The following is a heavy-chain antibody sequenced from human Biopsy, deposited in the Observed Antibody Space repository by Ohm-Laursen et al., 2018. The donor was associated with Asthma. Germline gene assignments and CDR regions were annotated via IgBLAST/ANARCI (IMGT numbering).Heavy chain of an antibody. CDR2: VSYDGDNK. D-gene: IGHD4/OR15-4a*01. V-gene: IGHV3-30*18. Sequence: SSLRLSCSASGFTFSRFGMEWVRQAPGKGLEWVAGVSYDGDNKHYADSVKGRFTVSRDNSRNTLYLHMSSLRPEDTAVYYCAKDVDDYYFGSWGQGALVTVSS. J-gene: IGHJ4*02. CDR3: AKDVDDYYFGS. CDR1: GFTFSRFG.